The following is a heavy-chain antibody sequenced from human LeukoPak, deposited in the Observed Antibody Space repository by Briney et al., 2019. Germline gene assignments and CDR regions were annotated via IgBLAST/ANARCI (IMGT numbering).Heavy chain of an antibody. Sequence: GGSLRLSCAASGFTVSSDYMSWVRQAPGKGLEWVSVIYSGGSTYYADSVKGRFTISRDNSKNTLYLQMNSLRAEDTAVYYCAGDPLDSVVVPAATGDYWGQGTLVTVSS. CDR1: GFTVSSDY. CDR2: IYSGGST. CDR3: AGDPLDSVVVPAATGDY. D-gene: IGHD2-2*01. J-gene: IGHJ4*02. V-gene: IGHV3-66*01.